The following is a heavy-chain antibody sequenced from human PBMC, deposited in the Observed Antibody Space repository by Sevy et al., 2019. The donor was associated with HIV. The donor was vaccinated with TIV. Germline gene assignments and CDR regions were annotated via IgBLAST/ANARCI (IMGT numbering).Heavy chain of an antibody. Sequence: SQTLSLTCAISGDSVSSIRTSWNWIRQSPSRGLEWLGRTYYRSNWYNDYATSVKSRITINADTSKNQVSLQLNSVTPEDTAVYYCAERTNDVFYYGMDVWGQGTTVTVSS. J-gene: IGHJ6*02. CDR1: GDSVSSIRTS. V-gene: IGHV6-1*01. CDR3: AERTNDVFYYGMDV. CDR2: TYYRSNWYN.